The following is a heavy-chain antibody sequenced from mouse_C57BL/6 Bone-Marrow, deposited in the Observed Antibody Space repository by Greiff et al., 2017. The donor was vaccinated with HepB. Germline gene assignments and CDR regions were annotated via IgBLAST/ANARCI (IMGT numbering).Heavy chain of an antibody. J-gene: IGHJ1*03. CDR1: GFTFSSYA. CDR2: ISDGGSYT. CDR3: ARPYSNWYFDV. Sequence: DVQLVESGGGLVKPGGSLKLSCAASGFTFSSYAMSWVRQTPEKRLEWVATISDGGSYTYYPDNVKGRFTISRDNAKNNLYLQMSHLKSEDTAMYYCARPYSNWYFDVWGTGTTVTVSS. V-gene: IGHV5-4*01. D-gene: IGHD2-5*01.